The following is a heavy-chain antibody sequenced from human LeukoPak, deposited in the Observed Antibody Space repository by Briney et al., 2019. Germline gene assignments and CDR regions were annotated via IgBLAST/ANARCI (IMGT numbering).Heavy chain of an antibody. CDR3: ARDLLSTAGYFDY. Sequence: SETLSLTCTVSGGSISSYYWSWIRQPRGKGLEWIGYIYYSGSTNYNPSLKSRVTISVDTSQNQFSLMLSSVTAADTAVYYCARDLLSTAGYFDYWGQGTLVTVSS. D-gene: IGHD6-19*01. CDR2: IYYSGST. J-gene: IGHJ4*02. CDR1: GGSISSYY. V-gene: IGHV4-59*01.